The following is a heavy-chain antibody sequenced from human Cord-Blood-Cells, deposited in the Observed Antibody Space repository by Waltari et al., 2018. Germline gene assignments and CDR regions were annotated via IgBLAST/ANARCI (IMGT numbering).Heavy chain of an antibody. D-gene: IGHD3-16*01. V-gene: IGHV1-69*01. Sequence: QVQLVQSGAEVKKPGSSVKVSCKASGGTFSSYAISWVRQAPGQGLEWMGGIIPIFRTANYAQKFQGRVTITADESTSPAYMGLSSLRSEDTAVYYCAIDLIMILGAGGYFDYWGQGTLVTVSS. CDR1: GGTFSSYA. CDR2: IIPIFRTA. CDR3: AIDLIMILGAGGYFDY. J-gene: IGHJ4*02.